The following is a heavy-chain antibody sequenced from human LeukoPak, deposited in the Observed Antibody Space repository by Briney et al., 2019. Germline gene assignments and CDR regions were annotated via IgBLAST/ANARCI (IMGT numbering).Heavy chain of an antibody. D-gene: IGHD5-12*01. Sequence: GRSLRLSCAASGFTFSGYAMHWVRQAPGKGLQWVAIISYDGSNKYYADSVKGRFTISRDNSKNTLYLQMNSLRAEDTAVYYCARVTGSGYSDYDFDYWGQGTLVTVSS. J-gene: IGHJ4*02. CDR2: ISYDGSNK. CDR1: GFTFSGYA. V-gene: IGHV3-30-3*01. CDR3: ARVTGSGYSDYDFDY.